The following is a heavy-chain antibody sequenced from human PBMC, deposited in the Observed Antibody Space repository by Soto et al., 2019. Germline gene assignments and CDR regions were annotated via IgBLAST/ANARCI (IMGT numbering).Heavy chain of an antibody. V-gene: IGHV5-51*01. CDR3: ARLVATAAGSYYGMDV. D-gene: IGHD5-12*01. CDR1: GYSFTSYW. Sequence: GESLKISCKGSGYSFTSYWIGWVRQMPGKGLEWMGTIYPGDSNTRYSPSLQGQVTISADKSISTAYLQWSSLKASDTAMYYCARLVATAAGSYYGMDVWGQGTTVTVSS. J-gene: IGHJ6*02. CDR2: IYPGDSNT.